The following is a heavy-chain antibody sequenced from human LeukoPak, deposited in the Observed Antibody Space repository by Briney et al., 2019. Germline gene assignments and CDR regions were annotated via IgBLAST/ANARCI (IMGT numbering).Heavy chain of an antibody. CDR2: VSSSSSYI. CDR1: GFTVSSNY. J-gene: IGHJ5*02. CDR3: ASPYHIVGAT. V-gene: IGHV3-21*03. Sequence: GGSLRLSCAASGFTVSSNYMSWVRQAPGKGLEWVSSVSSSSSYIYYADSVKGRFTISRDNAKNSLYLQMNSPRAEDTAVYYCASPYHIVGATWGQGTLVTVSS. D-gene: IGHD1-26*01.